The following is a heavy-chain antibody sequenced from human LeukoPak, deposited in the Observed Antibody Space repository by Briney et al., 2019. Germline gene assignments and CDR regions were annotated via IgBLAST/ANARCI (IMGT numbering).Heavy chain of an antibody. CDR3: ARDSSAAPHSY. D-gene: IGHD2-15*01. CDR2: IKEEGSEK. J-gene: IGHJ4*02. CDR1: GFTFSGYL. V-gene: IGHV3-7*01. Sequence: PGGSLRLSCAASGFTFSGYLMSWVRQAPGKGLEWVANIKEEGSEKYYVDSVKGRFIISRDNAKNSLYLQMNSLSAEDTAVYYCARDSSAAPHSYWGQGTLVTVFS.